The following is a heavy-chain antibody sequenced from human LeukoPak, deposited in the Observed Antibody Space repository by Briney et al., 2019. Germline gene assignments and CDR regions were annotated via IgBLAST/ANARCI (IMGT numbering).Heavy chain of an antibody. V-gene: IGHV3-74*01. CDR3: ARELPREVTLDY. CDR1: GFTLSSYE. J-gene: IGHJ4*02. Sequence: GGSLRLSCAASGFTLSSYEMHWVRQAPGKGLGWVSRINSDGSRTGYADSVKGRFTISRDNAKTTLYLQMNSLRAEDTAIYYCARELPREVTLDYWGQGTLVTVSS. CDR2: INSDGSRT. D-gene: IGHD2-21*02.